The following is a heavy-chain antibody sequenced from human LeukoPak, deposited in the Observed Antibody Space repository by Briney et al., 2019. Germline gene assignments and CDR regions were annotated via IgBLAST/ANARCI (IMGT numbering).Heavy chain of an antibody. CDR1: GFDFRSYG. CDR3: ANFYYGSGTDPSSVTY. V-gene: IGHV3-30*02. Sequence: PGGSLRLSCAASGFDFRSYGMHWVRQAPGKGLEWVAFIRNDGSNKYYADSVKGRFTLSRDNSKSTLYLQMTSLRSEDTAVYYCANFYYGSGTDPSSVTYWGQGTLVTVSS. D-gene: IGHD3-10*01. J-gene: IGHJ4*02. CDR2: IRNDGSNK.